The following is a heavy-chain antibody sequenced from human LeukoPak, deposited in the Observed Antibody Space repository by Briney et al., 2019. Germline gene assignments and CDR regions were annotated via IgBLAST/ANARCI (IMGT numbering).Heavy chain of an antibody. CDR3: AKERGYGDYPYYYGMDV. D-gene: IGHD4-17*01. CDR1: GFTFSSYA. J-gene: IGHJ6*02. Sequence: PGGSLRLSCAASGFTFSSYAMNWVRQAPGKGLEWVSGISGSGGSVYSADSVKGRFTISTDNSKNTLYLQMNSLRAEDTAVYYCAKERGYGDYPYYYGMDVWGQGTTVTVSS. CDR2: ISGSGGSV. V-gene: IGHV3-23*01.